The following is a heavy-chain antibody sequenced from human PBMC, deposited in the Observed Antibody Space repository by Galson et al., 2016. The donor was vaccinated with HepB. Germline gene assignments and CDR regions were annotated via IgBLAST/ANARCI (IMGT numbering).Heavy chain of an antibody. Sequence: SLRLSCAASGFTFSNYDMHWVRQAPGKGLEWVALISFDGGNTYYGDSVRGRFTISRDNSKDTLFLQMNNLRNEDTAVYYCAKNVDSRYAFYSEYWGQGTLVTVSS. CDR3: AKNVDSRYAFYSEY. CDR1: GFTFSNYD. V-gene: IGHV3-30*18. J-gene: IGHJ4*02. CDR2: ISFDGGNT. D-gene: IGHD3-22*01.